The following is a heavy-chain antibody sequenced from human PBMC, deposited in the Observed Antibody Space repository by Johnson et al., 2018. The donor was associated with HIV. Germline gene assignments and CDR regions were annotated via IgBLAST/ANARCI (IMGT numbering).Heavy chain of an antibody. J-gene: IGHJ3*02. D-gene: IGHD1-26*01. Sequence: EVQVVESGGGLVQPGGSLRLSCAASEFTFSNYDMHWVRQATGKGLEWVSAIGSAGDTYYPGSVKGRFTISRDNSKNTLYLQMNSLRAEDTAVYYCAKDRRELTPDAFDIWGQGTMVTVSS. CDR2: IGSAGDT. CDR1: EFTFSNYD. V-gene: IGHV3-13*01. CDR3: AKDRRELTPDAFDI.